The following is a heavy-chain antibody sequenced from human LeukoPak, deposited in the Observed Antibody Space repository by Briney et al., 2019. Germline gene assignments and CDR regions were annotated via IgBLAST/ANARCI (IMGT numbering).Heavy chain of an antibody. CDR1: GYSFTSYW. J-gene: IGHJ4*02. V-gene: IGHV5-51*01. Sequence: GESLQISCQGSGYSFTSYWIGWVRQQPGKGLEWMGIIYPGDSETRYSPSFQGQVTISADKSISTAYLQWSSLKASDTAMYYCARQIDPYYFDYWGQGTLVTVSS. CDR3: ARQIDPYYFDY. CDR2: IYPGDSET.